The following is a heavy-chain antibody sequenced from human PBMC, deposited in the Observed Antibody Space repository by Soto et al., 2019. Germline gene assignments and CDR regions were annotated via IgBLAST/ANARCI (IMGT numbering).Heavy chain of an antibody. CDR1: GGSISRYY. J-gene: IGHJ5*02. V-gene: IGHV4-59*01. CDR2: AYYSGDT. D-gene: IGHD2-8*01. CDR3: ARDRSTYGGGGTGEVKENWFDP. Sequence: QVQLQESGPGVVKASETLSLSCSVSGGSISRYYWSWIRQPPGKGLEWIGYAYYSGDTGYSPSLKSRVTMAVDTSKSQVSLKLSSVTAADTAVYYCARDRSTYGGGGTGEVKENWFDPWGQGALVTVSS.